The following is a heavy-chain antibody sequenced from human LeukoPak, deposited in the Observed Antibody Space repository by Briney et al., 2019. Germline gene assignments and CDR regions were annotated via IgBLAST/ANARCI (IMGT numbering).Heavy chain of an antibody. J-gene: IGHJ6*02. Sequence: SETLSLTCTVSGDSISNYNWNWIRQPPGKGLEWMGYIYYRGNTNYNPSLKSRLTISADTSKSQFSLRVTSVTAADTAMYYCARDYRSTIGGEYGMDVWGQGTTVTVSS. CDR1: GDSISNYN. CDR2: IYYRGNT. V-gene: IGHV4-59*01. CDR3: ARDYRSTIGGEYGMDV. D-gene: IGHD3-16*01.